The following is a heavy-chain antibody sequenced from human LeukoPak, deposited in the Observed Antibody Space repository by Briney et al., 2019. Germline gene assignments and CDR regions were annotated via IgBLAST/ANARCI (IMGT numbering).Heavy chain of an antibody. D-gene: IGHD6-13*01. Sequence: AGGSLRLSCAASGFTFDDYAMHWVRQAPGKGLEWVSLISGDGGSTYYADSVKGRFTISRDNSKNSLYLQMNSLRTEDTALYYCAKDGRDSGSWYDPHFDYWGQGTLVTVSS. CDR1: GFTFDDYA. V-gene: IGHV3-43*02. J-gene: IGHJ4*02. CDR2: ISGDGGST. CDR3: AKDGRDSGSWYDPHFDY.